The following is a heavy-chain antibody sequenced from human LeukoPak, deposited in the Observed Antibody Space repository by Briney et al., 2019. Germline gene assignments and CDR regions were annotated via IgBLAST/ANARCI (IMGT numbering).Heavy chain of an antibody. J-gene: IGHJ2*01. D-gene: IGHD7-27*01. Sequence: SQTLSLTFAISGDSVSSNSAAWNWIRQSPSGGLEWLGRTYYRSKWYTNYAVSVKSRITINPDTSKNQFSLQLNSVTPDDTAVYYCARDPTGDLYFDLWGRGTLVTVSS. V-gene: IGHV6-1*01. CDR3: ARDPTGDLYFDL. CDR1: GDSVSSNSAA. CDR2: TYYRSKWYT.